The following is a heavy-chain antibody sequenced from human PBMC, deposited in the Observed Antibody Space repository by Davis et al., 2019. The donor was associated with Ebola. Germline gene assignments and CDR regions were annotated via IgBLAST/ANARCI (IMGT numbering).Heavy chain of an antibody. J-gene: IGHJ6*02. CDR2: ISGGGRTI. CDR1: GFTFSDYY. Sequence: GGSLRLSCAASGFTFSDYYMSWIRQAPGKGLEWVSYISGGGRTIYYADSVKGRFTISRDNAKNSLYLQMNSLRAEDTAVYYCARALWFRESHPYYYYGMDVWGQGTTVTVSS. CDR3: ARALWFRESHPYYYYGMDV. D-gene: IGHD3-10*01. V-gene: IGHV3-11*04.